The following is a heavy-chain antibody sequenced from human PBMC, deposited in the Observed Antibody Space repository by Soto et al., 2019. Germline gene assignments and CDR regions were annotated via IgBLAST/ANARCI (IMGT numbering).Heavy chain of an antibody. J-gene: IGHJ3*02. CDR3: ARDGRGYCSGGSCLDAFDI. V-gene: IGHV4-59*01. CDR2: IYYSGST. Sequence: SETLSLTCTVSGGSISSYYWSWIRQPPGKGLERIGYIYYSGSTNYNPSLKSRVTISVDTSKNQFSLKLSSVTAADTAVYYCARDGRGYCSGGSCLDAFDIWGQGTMVTVSS. CDR1: GGSISSYY. D-gene: IGHD2-15*01.